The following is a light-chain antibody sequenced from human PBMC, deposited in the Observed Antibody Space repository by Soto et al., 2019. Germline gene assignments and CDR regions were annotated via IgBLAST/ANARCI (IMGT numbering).Light chain of an antibody. CDR2: EAS. J-gene: IGKJ1*01. V-gene: IGKV1-5*03. CDR1: QSIDSW. CDR3: QQYSSYSAAT. Sequence: DIQMTQSPSTLSASVGDRVTITCRASQSIDSWLAWYQQKPGKTPNLLIYEASSLESGVPSRFSGSGSGTEFTLTINSLQPDDFATYYCQQYSSYSAATFGQGTKVEIK.